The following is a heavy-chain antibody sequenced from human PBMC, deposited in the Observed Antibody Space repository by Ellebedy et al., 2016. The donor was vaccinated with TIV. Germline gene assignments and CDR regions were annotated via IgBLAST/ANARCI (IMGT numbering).Heavy chain of an antibody. CDR1: GYTLTELS. D-gene: IGHD6-19*01. J-gene: IGHJ4*02. CDR3: ATWQWLLGDY. Sequence: AASVKVSCKVSGYTLTELSIHWVRQAPGKGLEWMGGFDPEDGETIYAQKFQGRVTMTEDTSTDTAYMDLSSLRSEDTAVYYCATWQWLLGDYWGQGTLVTVSS. CDR2: FDPEDGET. V-gene: IGHV1-24*01.